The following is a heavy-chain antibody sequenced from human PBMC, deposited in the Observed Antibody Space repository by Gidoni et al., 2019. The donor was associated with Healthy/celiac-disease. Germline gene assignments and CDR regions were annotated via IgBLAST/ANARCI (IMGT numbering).Heavy chain of an antibody. CDR1: GFTFDDYA. D-gene: IGHD6-19*01. CDR3: AKSRDITGIAVAGLDY. J-gene: IGHJ4*02. Sequence: EVQLVESGGGLVQHGRSLRLSCAASGFTFDDYAMHWVRQAPGKGLEWVSGISWNSGSIGYADSVKGRFTISRDNAKNSLYLQTNSLRAEDTALYYCAKSRDITGIAVAGLDYWGQGTLVTVSS. CDR2: ISWNSGSI. V-gene: IGHV3-9*01.